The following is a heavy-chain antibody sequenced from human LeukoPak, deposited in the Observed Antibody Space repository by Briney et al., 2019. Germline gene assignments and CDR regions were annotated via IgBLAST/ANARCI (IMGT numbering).Heavy chain of an antibody. Sequence: GGSLRLSCTASGFIFSTCAMSRVRQAPGKGLEWVSAISGSGGTTYYADSVKGRFTISRDNSKNTLFLQMNSLRAEDTAVYYCAKDRSSSSWFDGYVIWGQGTMVTVSS. CDR3: AKDRSSSSWFDGYVI. CDR1: GFIFSTCA. CDR2: ISGSGGTT. J-gene: IGHJ3*02. D-gene: IGHD6-13*01. V-gene: IGHV3-23*01.